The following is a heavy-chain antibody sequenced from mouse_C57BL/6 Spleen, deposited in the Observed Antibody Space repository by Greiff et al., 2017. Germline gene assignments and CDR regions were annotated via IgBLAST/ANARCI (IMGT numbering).Heavy chain of an antibody. J-gene: IGHJ2*01. CDR3: ARIYYGNYGDYFDY. D-gene: IGHD2-1*01. CDR2: INYDGSST. CDR1: GFTFSDYY. Sequence: DVHLVESEGGLVQPGSSMKLSCTASGFTFSDYYMAWVRQVPEKGLEWVANINYDGSSTYYLDSLKSRFIISRDNAKNILYLQMSSLKSEDTATYYCARIYYGNYGDYFDYWGQGTTLTVSS. V-gene: IGHV5-16*01.